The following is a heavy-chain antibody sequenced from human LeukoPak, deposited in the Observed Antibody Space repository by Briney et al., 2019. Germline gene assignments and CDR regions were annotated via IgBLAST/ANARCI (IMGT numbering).Heavy chain of an antibody. CDR1: GFTFSDYY. D-gene: IGHD2-15*01. CDR2: ISSSGDTM. V-gene: IGHV3-11*01. J-gene: IGHJ5*02. CDR3: ARDDCSGGTCYPDP. Sequence: GGSLRLSCAASGFTFSDYYMTWIRQAPGKGLEWLSYISSSGDTMYYADSEKGRFTISRDNAKHSLYLQMNSLRAEDTALYYCARDDCSGGTCYPDPWGQGTLVIVSS.